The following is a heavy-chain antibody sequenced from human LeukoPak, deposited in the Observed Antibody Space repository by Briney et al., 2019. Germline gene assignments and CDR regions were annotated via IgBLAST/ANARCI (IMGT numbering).Heavy chain of an antibody. J-gene: IGHJ5*02. CDR3: ARVYDFRVGP. V-gene: IGHV4-59*01. CDR2: ISYSGST. CDR1: GGSISSYY. D-gene: IGHD3/OR15-3a*01. Sequence: SETLSLTCTVSGGSISSYYWSWIRQPPGKGLEWIGYISYSGSTNYNPSLESRVTISVDTSKNQFSLKLTSVTAADTAVYYCARVYDFRVGPWSQGTLVTVSS.